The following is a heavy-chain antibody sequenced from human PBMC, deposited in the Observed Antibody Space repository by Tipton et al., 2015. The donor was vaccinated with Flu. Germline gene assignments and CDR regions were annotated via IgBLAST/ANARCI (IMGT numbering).Heavy chain of an antibody. V-gene: IGHV4-59*11. CDR2: ISSSGTS. CDR3: ARQLGGGDCY. J-gene: IGHJ4*02. D-gene: IGHD2-21*01. Sequence: TLSLTCTVSGGSISGHHWSWIRQSPGKGLEWIAYISSSGTSNYNPSLKSRVTTSVDTSKNHFSLKLTSVTAADTAVYFCARQLGGGDCYWGQGTLVTVSS. CDR1: GGSISGHH.